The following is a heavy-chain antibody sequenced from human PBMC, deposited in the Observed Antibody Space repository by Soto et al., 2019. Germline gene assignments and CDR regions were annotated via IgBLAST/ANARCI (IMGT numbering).Heavy chain of an antibody. V-gene: IGHV3-7*05. CDR1: GFTFSSYW. CDR2: IKQDGSEK. D-gene: IGHD3-10*01. J-gene: IGHJ6*02. CDR3: ARDWSITMVRGPYYYGMDV. Sequence: GGSLRLSCAASGFTFSSYWMSWVRQAPGKGLEWVANIKQDGSEKYYVDSVKGRFTISRDNAKNSLYLQMNSLRAEDTAVYYCARDWSITMVRGPYYYGMDVWGQGTTVTVSS.